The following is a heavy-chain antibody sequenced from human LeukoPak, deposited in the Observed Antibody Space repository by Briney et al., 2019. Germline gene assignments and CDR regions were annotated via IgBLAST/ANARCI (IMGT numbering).Heavy chain of an antibody. Sequence: GGSLRLSCAASGYTFSSYAMSWVRQAPGKGLEWVSAISGSGGSTYYADSVKGRFTISRDNSKNTLYLQMNSLRAEDTAVYYCANGKQQLVPSDYWGQGTLVTVSS. D-gene: IGHD6-13*01. V-gene: IGHV3-23*01. CDR3: ANGKQQLVPSDY. J-gene: IGHJ4*02. CDR2: ISGSGGST. CDR1: GYTFSSYA.